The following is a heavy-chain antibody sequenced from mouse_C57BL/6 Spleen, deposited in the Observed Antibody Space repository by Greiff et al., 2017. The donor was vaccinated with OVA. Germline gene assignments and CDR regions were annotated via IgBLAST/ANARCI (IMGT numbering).Heavy chain of an antibody. D-gene: IGHD1-1*01. V-gene: IGHV6-3*01. Sequence: EVKLMESGGGLVQPGGSMKLSCVASGFTFSNYWMNWVRQSPEKGLEWVAQIRLKSDNYATHYAESVKGRFTISRDDSKSSVYLQMNNLRAEDTGIYYCTVITTARDYWGQGTSVTVSS. CDR2: IRLKSDNYAT. J-gene: IGHJ4*01. CDR1: GFTFSNYW. CDR3: TVITTARDY.